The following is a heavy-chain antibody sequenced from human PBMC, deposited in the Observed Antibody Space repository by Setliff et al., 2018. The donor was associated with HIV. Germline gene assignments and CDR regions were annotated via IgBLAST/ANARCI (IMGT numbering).Heavy chain of an antibody. CDR2: MYPGDSET. CDR3: ARLPSARMTIFGVVSYHMDV. Sequence: GESLKISCKGSGYSFTSYWIGWVRQMPGKGLEWMGIMYPGDSETRYSPSFQGQVTISADKSISTAYLQWSSLKASDTAMYYRARLPSARMTIFGVVSYHMDVWGEGTTVTVSS. V-gene: IGHV5-51*01. D-gene: IGHD3-3*01. CDR1: GYSFTSYW. J-gene: IGHJ6*03.